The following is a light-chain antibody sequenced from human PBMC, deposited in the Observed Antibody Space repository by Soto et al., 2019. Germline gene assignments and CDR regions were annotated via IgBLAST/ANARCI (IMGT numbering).Light chain of an antibody. CDR2: AAS. CDR3: QQYTSYSRA. V-gene: IGKV1-12*01. Sequence: DIQMTQSPSSVSASVGARVAITCRASRGIRTWLAWYQQKPGKAPKVLIYAASSLQSGVPSRFSGSGSGTDFTLTISSLQPEDFTTYYCQQYTSYSRAFGQGTKVDIK. J-gene: IGKJ1*01. CDR1: RGIRTW.